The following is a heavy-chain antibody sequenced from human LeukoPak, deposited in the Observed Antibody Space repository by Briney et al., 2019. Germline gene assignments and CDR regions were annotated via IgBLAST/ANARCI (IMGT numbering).Heavy chain of an antibody. CDR1: GFTFSNNY. V-gene: IGHV3-53*01. CDR3: ASLSLGHY. D-gene: IGHD6-6*01. J-gene: IGHJ4*02. CDR2: IYSGGST. Sequence: GGSLRLSCAASGFTFSNNYMSWVRQAPGKGLEWVSVIYSGGSTYYADSVKGRFTISRDTSKNTLSLQMNSLRAEDTAVYYCASLSLGHYWGQGTLVTVSS.